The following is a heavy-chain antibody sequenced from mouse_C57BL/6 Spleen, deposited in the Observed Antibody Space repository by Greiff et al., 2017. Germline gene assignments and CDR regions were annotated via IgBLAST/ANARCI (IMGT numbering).Heavy chain of an antibody. CDR2: IDPEDGET. Sequence: VQLQQSGAELVKPGASVKLSCTASGFNIKDYYMPWVKQRPEQGLEWIGRIDPEDGETKYAPKFQGKATITADTSSNTAYLQLSSLTSEDTAVYYCALTAEATPWFAYWGQGTLVTVSA. CDR3: ALTAEATPWFAY. D-gene: IGHD3-2*02. J-gene: IGHJ3*01. CDR1: GFNIKDYY. V-gene: IGHV14-2*01.